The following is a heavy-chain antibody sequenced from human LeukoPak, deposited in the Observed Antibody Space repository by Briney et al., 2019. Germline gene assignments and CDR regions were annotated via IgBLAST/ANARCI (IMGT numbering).Heavy chain of an antibody. CDR2: ISYSGST. D-gene: IGHD3-10*01. Sequence: SQTLSLTCTVSGDSISSGGYYWSWIRQHPGKGLEWIGYISYSGSTYYNPSLKSRLTVAVDTSKNQFSLKLSSVTAADTAIYYCARDLSYYFGSGTSALDVWGQGTAVTVSS. CDR3: ARDLSYYFGSGTSALDV. V-gene: IGHV4-31*03. CDR1: GDSISSGGYY. J-gene: IGHJ6*02.